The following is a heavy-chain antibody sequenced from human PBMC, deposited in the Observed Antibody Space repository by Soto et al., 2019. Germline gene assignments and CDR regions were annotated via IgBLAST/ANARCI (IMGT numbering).Heavy chain of an antibody. CDR2: ISGSGGST. V-gene: IGHV3-23*01. CDR1: GFTFSSYA. CDR3: AKVLKDYGSGANWFDP. J-gene: IGHJ5*02. Sequence: PGGSLRLSCAASGFTFSSYAMSLVRQAPGKGLEWVSAISGSGGSTYYADSVKGRFTISRDNSKNTLYLQMNSLRAEDTAVYYCAKVLKDYGSGANWFDPWGQGTLVTVSS. D-gene: IGHD3-10*01.